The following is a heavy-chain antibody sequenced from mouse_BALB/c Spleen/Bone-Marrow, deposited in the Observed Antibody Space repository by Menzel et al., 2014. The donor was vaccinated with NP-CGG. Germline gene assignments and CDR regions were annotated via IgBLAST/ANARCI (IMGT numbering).Heavy chain of an antibody. J-gene: IGHJ2*01. CDR1: GISITTGNYR. Sequence: EVQVVESGPGLVKPSQTVSLTCTVTGISITTGNYRWSWIRQFPGNKLDWIGYIYYSGTITYNPSLTSRTTITRDTSKSQFFLEMNSLTAEDTATYYCAREGGGLGHFDYWGQGTTLTVSS. V-gene: IGHV3-5*02. D-gene: IGHD4-1*01. CDR3: AREGGGLGHFDY. CDR2: IYYSGTI.